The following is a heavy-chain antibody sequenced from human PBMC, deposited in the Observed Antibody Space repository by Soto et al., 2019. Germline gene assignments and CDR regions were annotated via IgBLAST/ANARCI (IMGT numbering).Heavy chain of an antibody. V-gene: IGHV1-69*06. CDR3: ARCPTLYYYDSSGYLGY. J-gene: IGHJ4*02. CDR2: IIPIFGTA. CDR1: GGTFSSYA. D-gene: IGHD3-22*01. Sequence: SVKVSCKASGGTFSSYAISWVRQAPGQGLEWMGGIIPIFGTANYAQKFQGRVTITADKSTSTAYMELSSLRSEDTAVYYCARCPTLYYYDSSGYLGYWGQGTLVTVS.